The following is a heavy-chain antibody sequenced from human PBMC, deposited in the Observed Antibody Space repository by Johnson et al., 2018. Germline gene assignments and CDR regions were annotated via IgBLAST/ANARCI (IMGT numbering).Heavy chain of an antibody. CDR1: GFTFSDYV. CDR2: IRPKVYGGTT. Sequence: VQLQESGGGLVQPGRSLRVSCTGSGFTFSDYVMRWYRQAPGKGLEWVGFIRPKVYGGTTEYAASVAARFIISRDDSKNIAYLQTNSLKTEDTALYYCTRDDYGGKDDAFDIWGQGTTVIVSS. CDR3: TRDDYGGKDDAFDI. D-gene: IGHD4-23*01. V-gene: IGHV3-49*03. J-gene: IGHJ3*02.